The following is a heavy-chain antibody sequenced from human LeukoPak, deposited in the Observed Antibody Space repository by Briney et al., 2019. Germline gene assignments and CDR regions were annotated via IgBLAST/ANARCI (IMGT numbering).Heavy chain of an antibody. Sequence: GVSLRLSCAASGFTFSSYGMHWVRQAPGKGLEWVAVIWYDGSNKYYADSVKGRFTISRDNSKNTLYLQMNSLRAEDTAVYYCAKGAGGRGYYYMDVWGKGTTVTVSS. CDR1: GFTFSSYG. D-gene: IGHD2-15*01. CDR3: AKGAGGRGYYYMDV. V-gene: IGHV3-33*06. J-gene: IGHJ6*03. CDR2: IWYDGSNK.